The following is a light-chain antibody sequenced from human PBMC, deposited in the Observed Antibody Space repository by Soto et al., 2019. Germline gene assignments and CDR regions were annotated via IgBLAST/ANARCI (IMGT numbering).Light chain of an antibody. CDR1: RSDVGGYNY. J-gene: IGLJ1*01. CDR3: SSYAGTHVV. Sequence: QSALTQPPSASGSPGQSVAISCTGTRSDVGGYNYVSWYQQYPGKAPKLMIYDVTKRPSGVPDRFSGSKSGNTASLTVSGLQAEDEADYYCSSYAGTHVVFGTGTKLTVL. V-gene: IGLV2-8*01. CDR2: DVT.